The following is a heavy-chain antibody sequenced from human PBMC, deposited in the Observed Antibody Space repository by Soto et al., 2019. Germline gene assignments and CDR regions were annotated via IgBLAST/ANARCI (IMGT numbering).Heavy chain of an antibody. D-gene: IGHD4-17*01. V-gene: IGHV4-59*01. CDR1: GGSISGYY. CDR3: ARRYGASFDY. J-gene: IGHJ4*02. CDR2: IYYSGST. Sequence: SETLSLTCTVSGGSISGYYWSWIRQTPVKGLEWIGYIYYSGSTNYNPSLKSRVTISVDTSKNQFSLKLSSVTAADTAVYYCARRYGASFDYWGQGTLVTVSS.